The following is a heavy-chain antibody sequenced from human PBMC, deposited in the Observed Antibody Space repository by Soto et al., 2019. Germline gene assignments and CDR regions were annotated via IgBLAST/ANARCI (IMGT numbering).Heavy chain of an antibody. V-gene: IGHV1-18*01. CDR3: AREGQAPYYYYGMDV. J-gene: IGHJ6*02. Sequence: ASVKGSRQASGYTFSNFGFSWVRQAPGQGLEWMGWISGYNGNTKYAEKFQGRVTMTTDTSTSTAHMELRSLRSDDTAVYYCAREGQAPYYYYGMDVWGQGTAVTVSS. CDR2: ISGYNGNT. CDR1: GYTFSNFG.